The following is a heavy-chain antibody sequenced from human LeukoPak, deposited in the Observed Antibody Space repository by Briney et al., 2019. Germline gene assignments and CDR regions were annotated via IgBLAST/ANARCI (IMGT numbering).Heavy chain of an antibody. CDR1: GYTFTSYG. J-gene: IGHJ4*02. V-gene: IGHV1-18*01. CDR3: ARDGNSGSYGNYFDY. Sequence: GASVKVSCKASGYTFTSYGISWVRQSPGQGLEWMGWISVYNGNTNYAQKLQGRVTMTTDTSTSTAYMELRSLRSDDTAVYYCARDGNSGSYGNYFDYWGQGTLVTVSS. D-gene: IGHD1-26*01. CDR2: ISVYNGNT.